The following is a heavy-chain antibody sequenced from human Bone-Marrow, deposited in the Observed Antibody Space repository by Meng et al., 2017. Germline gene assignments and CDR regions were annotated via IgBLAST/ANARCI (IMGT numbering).Heavy chain of an antibody. D-gene: IGHD3-10*01. Sequence: ASVKVSCKASGYTFTSYDINWVRQATGQGLEWMGWMNPNSGNTGYAQKFQGRVTITRNTSISTAYMELSSLRSEDTAVYYCTTYGSGNYEARGWGQGTLVTVSS. CDR2: MNPNSGNT. CDR3: TTYGSGNYEARG. J-gene: IGHJ4*02. V-gene: IGHV1-8*03. CDR1: GYTFTSYD.